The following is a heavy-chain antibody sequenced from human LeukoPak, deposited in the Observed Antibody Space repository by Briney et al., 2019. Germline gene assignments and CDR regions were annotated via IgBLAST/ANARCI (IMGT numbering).Heavy chain of an antibody. V-gene: IGHV4-30-2*01. D-gene: IGHD6-13*01. J-gene: IGHJ6*02. CDR3: ARAPQDSSSWSYYYYYGMDV. Sequence: PSQTLSLTCTVSGGSISSGGYYWSWIRQPPGKGLEWIGEINHSGSTNYNPSLKSRVTISVDTSKNQFSLKLSSVTAADTAVYYCARAPQDSSSWSYYYYYGMDVWGQGTTVTVSS. CDR1: GGSISSGGYY. CDR2: INHSGST.